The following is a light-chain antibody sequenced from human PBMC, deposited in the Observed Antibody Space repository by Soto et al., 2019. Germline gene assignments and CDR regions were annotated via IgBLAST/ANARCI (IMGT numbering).Light chain of an antibody. CDR1: SSDVGGYNY. V-gene: IGLV2-14*01. CDR2: DVY. Sequence: QSALTQPATLSGSPGQSITISCTGTSSDVGGYNYVSWYQQHPGKAPKLMIYDVYNRPSGVSHRFSGSKSGDTASLTISGLQAEDEADYYCTSYTSSTPFYVFGTGTKVTVL. J-gene: IGLJ1*01. CDR3: TSYTSSTPFYV.